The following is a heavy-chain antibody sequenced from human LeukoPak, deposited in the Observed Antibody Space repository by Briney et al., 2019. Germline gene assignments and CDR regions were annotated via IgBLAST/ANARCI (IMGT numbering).Heavy chain of an antibody. CDR1: GGSISSYY. J-gene: IGHJ5*02. CDR3: ARRGSSWPYWFDP. V-gene: IGHV4-59*01. CDR2: IYHSVNT. Sequence: SETLSLTRTVSGGSISSYYWSWIRQPPGKGLEWIGYIYHSVNTNYNPSLKSRVTISVDTSKNQFSLKLTSVTAADTAVYYCARRGSSWPYWFDPWGQGTLVTVSS. D-gene: IGHD6-13*01.